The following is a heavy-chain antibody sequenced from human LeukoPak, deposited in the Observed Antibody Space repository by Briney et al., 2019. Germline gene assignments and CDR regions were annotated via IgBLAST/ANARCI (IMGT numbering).Heavy chain of an antibody. CDR1: GYTFTGYY. V-gene: IGHV1-2*06. J-gene: IGHJ4*02. CDR3: AGDSSGMYYFDY. CDR2: INPNSGST. D-gene: IGHD3-22*01. Sequence: GASVKVSCKASGYTFTGYYMHWVRQAPGQGLEWMGRINPNSGSTNYAQKFQGRVTMTRDTSISTAYMELSRLRSDDTAVYYCAGDSSGMYYFDYWGQGTLVTVSS.